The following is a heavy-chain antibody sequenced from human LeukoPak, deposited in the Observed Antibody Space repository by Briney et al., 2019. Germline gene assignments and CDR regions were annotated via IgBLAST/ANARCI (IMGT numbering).Heavy chain of an antibody. CDR1: GFTFSNYY. Sequence: SGGSLRLSCAASGFTFSNYYMSWVRQAPGKGLEWVSTISASGDNTYYADSVKGRFTISRDNSRNTLYLHMSTLRAEDTALYYCASSGTARGDFDYWGRGTLVTVSS. CDR3: ASSGTARGDFDY. D-gene: IGHD1-26*01. V-gene: IGHV3-23*01. CDR2: ISASGDNT. J-gene: IGHJ4*02.